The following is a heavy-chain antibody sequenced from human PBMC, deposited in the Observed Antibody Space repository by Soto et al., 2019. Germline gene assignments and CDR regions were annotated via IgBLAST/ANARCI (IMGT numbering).Heavy chain of an antibody. D-gene: IGHD1-26*01. V-gene: IGHV3-74*01. J-gene: IGHJ6*02. CDR2: INSDGSST. CDR1: RFTFSSYW. Sequence: EERLVESGGGSVQPGGSLRLSCAASRFTFSSYWMYWVRQAPGKGLVWVSRINSDGSSTRYAESVKGRFSISRDNALSTLSLQMNTLRAADTDVYYCARRREGYYYGVDVWGQGPTVTVS. CDR3: ARRREGYYYGVDV.